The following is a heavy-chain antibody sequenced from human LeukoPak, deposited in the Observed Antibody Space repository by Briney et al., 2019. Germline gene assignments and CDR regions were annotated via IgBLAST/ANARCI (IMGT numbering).Heavy chain of an antibody. Sequence: PGGSLRLSCAASGFTFSSYAMSWVRQAPGKGLEWVSAISGSGGSTYYADSVKGRFTISRDNSKNTLYLQMNSLRAEDTAVYYCAKAGPYCSGGSCYSNLFDYWGQGTLVTVSS. J-gene: IGHJ4*02. CDR2: ISGSGGST. V-gene: IGHV3-23*01. CDR3: AKAGPYCSGGSCYSNLFDY. CDR1: GFTFSSYA. D-gene: IGHD2-15*01.